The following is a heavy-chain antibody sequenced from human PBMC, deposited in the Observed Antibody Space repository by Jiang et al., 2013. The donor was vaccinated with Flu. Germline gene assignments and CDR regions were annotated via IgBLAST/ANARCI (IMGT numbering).Heavy chain of an antibody. Sequence: TLSLTCTVSGGSLSRDSYYWGWIRQPPGKGLEWIGNVYYSGTTHYSPSLKSRVTISVDTSKNQFSLKLTSVTAADTAIYYCARRGQTYDNIGSLYHLYAFDIWGHGTLVTVSS. V-gene: IGHV4-39*01. D-gene: IGHD3-22*01. J-gene: IGHJ3*02. CDR2: VYYSGTT. CDR3: ARRGQTYDNIGSLYHLYAFDI. CDR1: GGSLSRDSYY.